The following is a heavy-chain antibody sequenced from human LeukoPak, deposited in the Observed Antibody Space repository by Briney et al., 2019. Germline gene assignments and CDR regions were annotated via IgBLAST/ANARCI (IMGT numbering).Heavy chain of an antibody. D-gene: IGHD2-21*02. CDR1: GFTFSSYW. V-gene: IGHV3-7*03. CDR3: ARKEVVTEKVDY. Sequence: GGSLRLSCAASGFTFSSYWMNWARQAPGKGLEWVASINHNGNVNYYVDSVKGRFTISRDNAKNSLYLQMSNLRAEDTAVYFCARKEVVTEKVDYWGQGTLVTVSS. J-gene: IGHJ4*02. CDR2: INHNGNVN.